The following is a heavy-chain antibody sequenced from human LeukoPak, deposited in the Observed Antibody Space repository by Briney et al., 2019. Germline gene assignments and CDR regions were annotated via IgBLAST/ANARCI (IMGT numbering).Heavy chain of an antibody. CDR2: IRYDVNNK. D-gene: IGHD2-21*02. Sequence: GGSLRLSCAASGFAFSTYGFHWVRQAPGKGLQWVAFIRYDVNNKYYEDSVKGRFTISRDNSKNTLYLQMNRLRVEDTAVYYCAKGLPLAYCGGDCYNPYAFDIWGQGTMVTVSS. CDR1: GFAFSTYG. CDR3: AKGLPLAYCGGDCYNPYAFDI. J-gene: IGHJ3*02. V-gene: IGHV3-30*02.